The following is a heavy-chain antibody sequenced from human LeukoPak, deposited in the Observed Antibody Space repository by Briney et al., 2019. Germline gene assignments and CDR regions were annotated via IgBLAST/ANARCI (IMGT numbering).Heavy chain of an antibody. J-gene: IGHJ6*02. V-gene: IGHV1-8*01. Sequence: ASVKVSCKASGYTFTSYDINWVRQATGQGLEWMGWMNPNSGNTGYAQKFQGRVTMTRNTSISTAYMELSSLRSEDTAVYYCARDFGRGATGPEDYYGMDVWGQGTTVTVSS. D-gene: IGHD5-12*01. CDR3: ARDFGRGATGPEDYYGMDV. CDR1: GYTFTSYD. CDR2: MNPNSGNT.